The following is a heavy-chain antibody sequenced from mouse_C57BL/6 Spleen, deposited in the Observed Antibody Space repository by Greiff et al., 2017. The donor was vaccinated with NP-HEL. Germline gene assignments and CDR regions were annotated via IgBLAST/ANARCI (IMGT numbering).Heavy chain of an antibody. CDR3: AREFSWFAY. V-gene: IGHV3-6*01. Sequence: EVKLMESGPGLVKPSQSLSLTCSVTGYSITSGYYWNWIRQFPGNKLEWMGYISYDGSNNYNPSLKNRISITRDTSKNQFFLKLNSVTTEDTATYYCAREFSWFAYWGQGTLVTVSA. CDR1: GYSITSGYY. CDR2: ISYDGSN. J-gene: IGHJ3*01.